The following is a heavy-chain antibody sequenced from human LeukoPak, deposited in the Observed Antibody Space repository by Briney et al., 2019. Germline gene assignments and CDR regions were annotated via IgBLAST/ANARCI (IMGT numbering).Heavy chain of an antibody. CDR3: AKGAQEWYSSSSYYFDY. Sequence: GGSLRLSCAASGFTFSSYAMSWVRQAPGKGLEWVSAISGSGGSTYYADSVKGRFTISRDNSKNTLYLQMNSLRAEDTAVYYCAKGAQEWYSSSSYYFDYWGQGTLVTVSS. D-gene: IGHD6-6*01. CDR2: ISGSGGST. V-gene: IGHV3-23*01. J-gene: IGHJ4*02. CDR1: GFTFSSYA.